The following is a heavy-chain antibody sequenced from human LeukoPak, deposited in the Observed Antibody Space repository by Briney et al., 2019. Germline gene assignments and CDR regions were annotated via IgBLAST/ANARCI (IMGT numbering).Heavy chain of an antibody. Sequence: SETLSLTCTVSGGSISGYYWSWIRQPPGKGLEWIGYIYYTGSTNYNPSLKSRVTISVDTSQNQFSLKLSSVTAADTAVYYCARIPWIRDIVVVPAAMMPYYYYGMDVWGQGTTVTVSS. CDR3: ARIPWIRDIVVVPAAMMPYYYYGMDV. J-gene: IGHJ6*02. CDR1: GGSISGYY. CDR2: IYYTGST. D-gene: IGHD2-2*01. V-gene: IGHV4-59*12.